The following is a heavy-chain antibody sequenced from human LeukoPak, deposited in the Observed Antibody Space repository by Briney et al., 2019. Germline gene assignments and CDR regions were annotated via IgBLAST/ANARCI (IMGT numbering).Heavy chain of an antibody. D-gene: IGHD4-23*01. CDR2: INPNSGGT. Sequence: GSVNVSCKASLYTFTGYYMHAVRQAPERGLEWMGWINPNSGGTNYAQKFQGRVTMTRDTSISTAYMELSRLRSDDTAVYYCARARVTTMGYWGQGTLVTVSS. CDR3: ARARVTTMGY. CDR1: LYTFTGYY. J-gene: IGHJ4*02. V-gene: IGHV1-2*02.